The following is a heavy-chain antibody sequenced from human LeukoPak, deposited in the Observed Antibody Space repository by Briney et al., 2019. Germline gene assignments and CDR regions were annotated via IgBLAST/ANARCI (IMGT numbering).Heavy chain of an antibody. J-gene: IGHJ4*02. V-gene: IGHV1-18*01. D-gene: IGHD2-21*02. Sequence: ASVKVSCKGSGYTFTSYGISWVRRAPGQGLEWVGWVSGYNGNTNYAQKFQGRVTMTAATSTTTAYMELRSLTPDDTAIYYCARDVVTAIHEYWGQGTQVTVSS. CDR3: ARDVVTAIHEY. CDR2: VSGYNGNT. CDR1: GYTFTSYG.